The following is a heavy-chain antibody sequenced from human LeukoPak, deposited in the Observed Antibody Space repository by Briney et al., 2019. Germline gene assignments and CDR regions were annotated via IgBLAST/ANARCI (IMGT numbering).Heavy chain of an antibody. Sequence: PGGSLRLSCAASGFTFSSYSMNWVRQAPGKGLEWVSSISSSSYIYYADSVKGRFTISRDNAKNSLYLQMNSLRAEDTAVYYCARDVYGGDNFDYWGQGTLVTVSS. J-gene: IGHJ4*02. CDR2: ISSSSYI. V-gene: IGHV3-21*01. D-gene: IGHD2-21*02. CDR3: ARDVYGGDNFDY. CDR1: GFTFSSYS.